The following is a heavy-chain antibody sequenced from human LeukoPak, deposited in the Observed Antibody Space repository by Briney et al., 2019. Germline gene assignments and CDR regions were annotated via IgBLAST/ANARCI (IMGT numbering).Heavy chain of an antibody. D-gene: IGHD6-13*01. J-gene: IGHJ6*02. CDR1: GGSISSSSYY. CDR2: IYYSGST. V-gene: IGHV4-39*01. Sequence: PSETLSLTCTVSGGSISSSSYYWGWIRQPPGKGLEWIGSIYYSGSTYYNPSLKSRVTISVDTSKNQFSLKLSSVTAADTAVYYCARAAAGSYYYYGMDVWGQGTTVTVSS. CDR3: ARAAAGSYYYYGMDV.